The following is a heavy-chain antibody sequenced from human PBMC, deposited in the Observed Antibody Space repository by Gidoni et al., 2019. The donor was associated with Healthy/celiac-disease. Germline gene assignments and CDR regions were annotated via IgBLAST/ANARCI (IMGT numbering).Heavy chain of an antibody. CDR2: INHSGST. CDR3: ARWGRNYYDSSGPDY. CDR1: GGSFSGYY. V-gene: IGHV4-34*01. D-gene: IGHD3-22*01. J-gene: IGHJ4*02. Sequence: QVQLQQWGAGLLKPSETLSLTCAVYGGSFSGYYWSWIRQPPGKGLEWIGEINHSGSTNYNPSLKSRVTISVDTSKNQFSLKLSSETAADTAVYYCARWGRNYYDSSGPDYWGQGTLVTVSS.